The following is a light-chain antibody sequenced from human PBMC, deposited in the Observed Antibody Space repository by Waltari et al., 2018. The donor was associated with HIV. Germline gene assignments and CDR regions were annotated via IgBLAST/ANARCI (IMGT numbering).Light chain of an antibody. CDR3: QQSYMAPLT. Sequence: DIQMTQSPSSLSASVGDRVTITCRASRKISTFLNWYQQKPGKAPDLLIYAGSALQSGVPSRFSGSGSGTDFTLTISSLQPEDFATYYCQQSYMAPLTFGGGTKVEIK. V-gene: IGKV1-39*01. J-gene: IGKJ4*01. CDR1: RKISTF. CDR2: AGS.